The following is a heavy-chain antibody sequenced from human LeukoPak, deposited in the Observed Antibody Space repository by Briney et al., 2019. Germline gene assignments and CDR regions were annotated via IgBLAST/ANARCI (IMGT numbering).Heavy chain of an antibody. Sequence: ASVKVSCKASGGTFSSYAISWVRQAPGQGLEWMGGIIPIFGTANYAQKFQGRVTLPAHAPTSTAYIELSSLRSEDTAVYYCARGTVSGSGSYAFDIWGQGTMVTVSS. V-gene: IGHV1-69*13. CDR2: IIPIFGTA. CDR1: GGTFSSYA. CDR3: ARGTVSGSGSYAFDI. D-gene: IGHD3-10*01. J-gene: IGHJ3*02.